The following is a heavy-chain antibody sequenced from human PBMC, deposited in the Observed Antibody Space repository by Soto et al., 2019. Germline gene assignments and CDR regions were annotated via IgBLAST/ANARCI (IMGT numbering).Heavy chain of an antibody. Sequence: PGGSLRLSCAASGFTFGSYAMSWVRQAPGKGLEWVSTISGSGGSTYYADSVKGRFTISRDNSKNTLYLQMNSLRAEDTAVYYCAKLYHYYDSSGYYSDVFDIWGQGTLVTVSS. CDR2: ISGSGGST. V-gene: IGHV3-23*01. CDR1: GFTFGSYA. CDR3: AKLYHYYDSSGYYSDVFDI. J-gene: IGHJ3*02. D-gene: IGHD3-22*01.